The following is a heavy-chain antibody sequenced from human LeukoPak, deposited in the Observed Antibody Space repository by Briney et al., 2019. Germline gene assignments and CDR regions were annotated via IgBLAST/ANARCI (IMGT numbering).Heavy chain of an antibody. J-gene: IGHJ4*02. Sequence: SQTLSLTCAISGDSVSSNSAAWNCIRQSPSRSLECLGRTYYRSKWHNDYAVSVKSRITLNPDTSSNQFSLQLNSVTPEDTAVYYCARSLGYCSGGSCYPHDNFDYWGQGTLVTVSS. CDR2: TYYRSKWHN. D-gene: IGHD2-15*01. V-gene: IGHV6-1*01. CDR3: ARSLGYCSGGSCYPHDNFDY. CDR1: GDSVSSNSAA.